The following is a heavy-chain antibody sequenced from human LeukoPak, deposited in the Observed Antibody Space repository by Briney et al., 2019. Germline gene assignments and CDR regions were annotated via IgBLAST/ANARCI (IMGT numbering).Heavy chain of an antibody. V-gene: IGHV3-30*02. CDR1: GFTFSSYG. Sequence: PGGSLRLSCAASGFTFSSYGMHWVRQAPGKGLEWVAFIRYGGSYKYYADSVKGRFTISRDNSKNTLYLQMNSLRAEDTAFYYCAKVSTMTTPLDPWGQGTLVTVSS. CDR2: IRYGGSYK. J-gene: IGHJ5*02. D-gene: IGHD4-17*01. CDR3: AKVSTMTTPLDP.